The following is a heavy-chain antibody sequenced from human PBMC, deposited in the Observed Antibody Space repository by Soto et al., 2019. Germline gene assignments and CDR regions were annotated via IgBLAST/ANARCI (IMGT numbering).Heavy chain of an antibody. J-gene: IGHJ6*02. Sequence: GGSLRLSCAASGFTFSNAWMNWVRQAPGEGLEWDGRIKSKTDGGTTDYAAPVKGRFTISRDDSKNTLYLQMNSLKTEDTAVYYCTTGGSITMVRGQWGYYYYYGMDVWGQGTTVTVSS. CDR3: TTGGSITMVRGQWGYYYYYGMDV. CDR1: GFTFSNAW. CDR2: IKSKTDGGTT. D-gene: IGHD3-10*01. V-gene: IGHV3-15*07.